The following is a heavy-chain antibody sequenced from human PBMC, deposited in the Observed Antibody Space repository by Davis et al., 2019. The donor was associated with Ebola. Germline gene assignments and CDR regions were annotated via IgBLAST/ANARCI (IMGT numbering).Heavy chain of an antibody. D-gene: IGHD3-10*01. V-gene: IGHV3-7*01. Sequence: PGGSLRLSCAASGFAFTGYWMGWVRQAPGTGLEWVANINQYGNERYYVDSVKGRFTIFRDSAKNSLFLQINNLRAEDTAVYYCAKDGGDSGIRFDSWGQGTLVTVSS. CDR3: AKDGGDSGIRFDS. CDR2: INQYGNER. CDR1: GFAFTGYW. J-gene: IGHJ4*02.